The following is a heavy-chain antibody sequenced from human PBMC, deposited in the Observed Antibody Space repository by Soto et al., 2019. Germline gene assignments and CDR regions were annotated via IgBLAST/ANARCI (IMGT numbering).Heavy chain of an antibody. CDR3: AKALSYYYDSSGYYIDYAFDI. D-gene: IGHD3-22*01. CDR2: ISWNSGSI. V-gene: IGHV3-9*01. J-gene: IGHJ3*02. Sequence: SLRLSCAASGFTFDDYAMHWVRQAPGKGLEWVSGISWNSGSIGYADSVKGRFTISRDNAKNSLYLQMNSLRAEDTALYYCAKALSYYYDSSGYYIDYAFDIWGQGTMVTVSS. CDR1: GFTFDDYA.